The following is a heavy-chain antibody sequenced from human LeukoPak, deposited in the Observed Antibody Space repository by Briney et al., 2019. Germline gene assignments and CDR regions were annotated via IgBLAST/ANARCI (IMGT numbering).Heavy chain of an antibody. CDR2: ISYDGSNK. J-gene: IGHJ4*02. Sequence: GSLRLSCAASGFTFSSYGMHWVRQAPGKGLEWVAVISYDGSNKYYADSVKGRFTISRDNSKNTLYLQMNSLRAEDTAVYYCAKDALWFGELFQYYFDYWGQGTLVTVSS. V-gene: IGHV3-30*18. D-gene: IGHD3-10*01. CDR1: GFTFSSYG. CDR3: AKDALWFGELFQYYFDY.